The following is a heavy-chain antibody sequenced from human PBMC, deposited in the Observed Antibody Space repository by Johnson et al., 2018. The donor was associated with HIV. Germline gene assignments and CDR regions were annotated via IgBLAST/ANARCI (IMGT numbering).Heavy chain of an antibody. CDR3: ARDQGYDSSGFDAFDI. V-gene: IGHV3-30*03. D-gene: IGHD3-22*01. CDR2: ISYDGSNK. Sequence: QVQLVESGGGVVQPGRSLRLSCAASGFTFSRYGMHWVRQAPGKGLEWVAVISYDGSNKYYADSVKGRFTISRDNSKNTLYLQMNSLRAEDTAVYYCARDQGYDSSGFDAFDIWGQGTMVTVSS. J-gene: IGHJ3*02. CDR1: GFTFSRYG.